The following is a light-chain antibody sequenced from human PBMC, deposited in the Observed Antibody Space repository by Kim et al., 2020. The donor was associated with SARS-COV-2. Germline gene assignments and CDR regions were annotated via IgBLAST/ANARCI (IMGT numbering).Light chain of an antibody. CDR2: YDS. J-gene: IGLJ1*01. Sequence: SYELTQPPSVSVAPGKTARITCGGNNIGSKSVHWYQQKPGQAPVLVIYYDSDRPSGIPERFSGSNSGNTATLTISRVEAGDEADSYCQVWDSSSDHPYVF. CDR3: QVWDSSSDHPYV. CDR1: NIGSKS. V-gene: IGLV3-21*04.